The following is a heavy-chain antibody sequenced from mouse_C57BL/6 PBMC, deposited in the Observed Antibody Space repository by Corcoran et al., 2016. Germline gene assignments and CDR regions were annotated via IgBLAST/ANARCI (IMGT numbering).Heavy chain of an antibody. CDR1: GFSLSTSGMG. CDR2: IYWDDDK. Sequence: QVTLKESGPGILQSSQTLSLTCSFSGFSLSTSGMGVSWIRQPSGKGLEWLAHIYWDDDKRYNPSLKSRLTISKDTSRNQVFLKITSVDTADTATYYCARTVWLRRLSYWYFDVWGTGTTVTVSS. V-gene: IGHV8-12*01. J-gene: IGHJ1*03. CDR3: ARTVWLRRLSYWYFDV. D-gene: IGHD2-2*01.